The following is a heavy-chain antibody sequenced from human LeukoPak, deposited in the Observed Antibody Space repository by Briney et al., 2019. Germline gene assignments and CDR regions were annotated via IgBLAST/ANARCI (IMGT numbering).Heavy chain of an antibody. CDR3: GKDGGFMYYMDV. Sequence: SGGSLRLSCAPCGFTFSSYGAHRVRPAPGKGLEWGADISYDGRNKYYTHSVSGRFTISTDNSTNTLYLQISRPRAEDTSVYYCGKDGGFMYYMDVWGKGTTVTVSS. J-gene: IGHJ6*03. V-gene: IGHV3-30*18. CDR1: GFTFSSYG. CDR2: ISYDGRNK. D-gene: IGHD3-16*01.